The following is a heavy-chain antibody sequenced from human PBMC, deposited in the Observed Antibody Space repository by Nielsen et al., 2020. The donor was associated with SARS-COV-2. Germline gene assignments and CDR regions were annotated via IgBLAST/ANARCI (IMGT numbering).Heavy chain of an antibody. CDR3: ARQGSSSYDAFDI. D-gene: IGHD6-6*01. CDR2: VYPGDSDT. Sequence: VRQMPGKGLEWMGIVYPGDSDTKYSLSFQGQVTVSADKSINTAYLQWSSLKASDTAMYYCARQGSSSYDAFDIWGQGTMVTVSS. J-gene: IGHJ3*02. V-gene: IGHV5-51*01.